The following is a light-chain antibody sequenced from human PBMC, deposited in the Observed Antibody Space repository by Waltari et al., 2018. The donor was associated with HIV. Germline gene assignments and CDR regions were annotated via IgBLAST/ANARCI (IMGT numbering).Light chain of an antibody. Sequence: QTVVTQEPSFSVSPGGTVTLTCGLSSGSVSTNYYPSRYQQTPGQAPRTLIYSTNTRSSGVPDRVSGSILGNKAALTITGAQADDESDYYCVLYMGSGIWVFGGGTKLTVL. CDR3: VLYMGSGIWV. CDR2: STN. V-gene: IGLV8-61*01. J-gene: IGLJ3*02. CDR1: SGSVSTNYY.